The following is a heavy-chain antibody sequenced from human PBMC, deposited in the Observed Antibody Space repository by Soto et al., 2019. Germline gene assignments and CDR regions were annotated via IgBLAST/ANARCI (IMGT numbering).Heavy chain of an antibody. J-gene: IGHJ5*02. Sequence: SGFTFSSYGMRWVRQARGKVLEWVSSISSSGSYIYYADSVKGRFTISRDNAKNSLYLQMNRLSAEDTAVYYCARDQEYDILPGPSHLFDPWGQGTLVTVSS. CDR3: ARDQEYDILPGPSHLFDP. CDR2: ISSSGSYI. V-gene: IGHV3-21*01. CDR1: GFTFSSYG. D-gene: IGHD3-9*01.